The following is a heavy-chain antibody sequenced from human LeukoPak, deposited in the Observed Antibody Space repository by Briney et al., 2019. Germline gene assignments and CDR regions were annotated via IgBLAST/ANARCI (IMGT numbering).Heavy chain of an antibody. CDR2: IYYSGST. Sequence: SETLSLTCTVSGGSISNYYWSWIRQPPGKGLEWIGYIYYSGSTNYNPSLKSRVTISVDTSKNQFSLKLSSVTAADTAVYYCARQRGGYDSYFDYWGQGTLVTVSS. J-gene: IGHJ4*02. D-gene: IGHD5-12*01. V-gene: IGHV4-59*08. CDR3: ARQRGGYDSYFDY. CDR1: GGSISNYY.